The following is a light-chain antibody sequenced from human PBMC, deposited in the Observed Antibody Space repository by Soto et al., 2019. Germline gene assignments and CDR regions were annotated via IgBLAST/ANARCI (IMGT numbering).Light chain of an antibody. CDR2: AAS. CDR3: QQLNSYPST. Sequence: IQLTQSPSSLSASVGDRVTITCRASQGISSYLAWYQQNPGKAPKLLIYAASTLQSGVPSRFSGSGSGTDFTLTISSLQPEDFATYYCQQLNSYPSTFGQGTRLEIK. V-gene: IGKV1-9*01. J-gene: IGKJ5*01. CDR1: QGISSY.